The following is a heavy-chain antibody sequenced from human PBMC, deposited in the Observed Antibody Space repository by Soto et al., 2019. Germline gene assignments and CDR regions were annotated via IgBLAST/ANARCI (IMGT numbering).Heavy chain of an antibody. D-gene: IGHD3-9*01. CDR2: IYFRGNT. Sequence: QLQLQESGPGLVKPSETLSLTCSVSGDSINSDKYYWGWIRQPPGQGLEWIGSIYFRGNTYYNPSRQTRLTISLDKSKSSSSLRLNSVTAADSAVYFCARLEGLATISYYFDFWGQGALVTVSS. J-gene: IGHJ4*02. CDR1: GDSINSDKYY. CDR3: ARLEGLATISYYFDF. V-gene: IGHV4-39*01.